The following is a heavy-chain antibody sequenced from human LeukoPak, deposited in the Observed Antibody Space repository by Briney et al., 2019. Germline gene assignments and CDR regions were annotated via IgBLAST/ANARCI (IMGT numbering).Heavy chain of an antibody. CDR2: ISSSSSYI. CDR3: ARPSAGYGQLVLDY. D-gene: IGHD6-13*01. J-gene: IGHJ4*02. CDR1: GFTFSSYS. Sequence: GGSLRLSCAASGFTFSSYSMNWVRQAPGKGLEWVSSISSSSSYIYYADSVKGRFTISRDNAKNSLYLQMNSLRAEDTAVYYCARPSAGYGQLVLDYWGQGTLVTVSS. V-gene: IGHV3-21*01.